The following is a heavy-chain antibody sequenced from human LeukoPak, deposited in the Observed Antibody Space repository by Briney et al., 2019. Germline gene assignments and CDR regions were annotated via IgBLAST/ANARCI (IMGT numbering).Heavy chain of an antibody. CDR3: VRDQREDTGMVRYYYYGMDV. Sequence: ASVKVSCKASGGTFNSSGISWVRQAPGQGLEWMGGIISFFGAAHYIQKFQGRLTITADESTSTAYMELSSLTSEDTAVYYCVRDQREDTGMVRYYYYGMDVWGQGTTVTVSS. CDR1: GGTFNSSG. CDR2: IISFFGAA. J-gene: IGHJ6*02. V-gene: IGHV1-69*13. D-gene: IGHD5-18*01.